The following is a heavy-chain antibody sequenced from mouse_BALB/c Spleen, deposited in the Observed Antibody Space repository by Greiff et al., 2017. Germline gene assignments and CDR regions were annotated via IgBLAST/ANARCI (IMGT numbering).Heavy chain of an antibody. D-gene: IGHD1-1*01. J-gene: IGHJ2*01. CDR2: ISSGGST. CDR3: ARVYGSSFDY. CDR1: GFTFSSYA. V-gene: IGHV5-6-5*01. Sequence: EVMLVESGGGLVKPGGSLKLSCAASGFTFSSYAMSWVRQTPEKRLEWVASISSGGSTYYPDSVKGRFTISRDNARNILYLQMSSLRSEDTAMYYCARVYGSSFDYWGQGTTRTVSS.